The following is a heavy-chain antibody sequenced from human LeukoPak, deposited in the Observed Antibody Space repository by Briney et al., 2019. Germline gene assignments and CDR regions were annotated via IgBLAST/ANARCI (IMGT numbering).Heavy chain of an antibody. Sequence: SETLSLTCTVSGGSISSSSYYWGWIRQPPGKGLEWIGSIYYSGSTYYDPSLKSRVTISVDTSKNQFSLKLSSVTAADTAVYYCARHVRRDGYNHFDYWGQGTLVTVSS. CDR2: IYYSGST. CDR1: GGSISSSSYY. J-gene: IGHJ4*02. CDR3: ARHVRRDGYNHFDY. D-gene: IGHD5-24*01. V-gene: IGHV4-39*01.